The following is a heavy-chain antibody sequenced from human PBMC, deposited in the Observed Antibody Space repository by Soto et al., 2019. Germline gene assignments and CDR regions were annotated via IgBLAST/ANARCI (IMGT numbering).Heavy chain of an antibody. Sequence: GGSLRLSYAASGFTFSSYAMSWVRQAPGKGLEWVSAISGSGGSTYYADSVKGRFTISRDNSKNTLYLQMNSLRAEDTAVYYCAPTIAVAGTPYHYWGQGTLVTVSS. D-gene: IGHD6-19*01. J-gene: IGHJ4*02. CDR2: ISGSGGST. CDR3: APTIAVAGTPYHY. V-gene: IGHV3-23*01. CDR1: GFTFSSYA.